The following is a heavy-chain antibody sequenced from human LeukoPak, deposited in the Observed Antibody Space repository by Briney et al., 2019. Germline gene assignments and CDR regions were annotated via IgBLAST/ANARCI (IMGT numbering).Heavy chain of an antibody. CDR1: GGSMSSYY. J-gene: IGHJ5*02. CDR2: IYYSGST. Sequence: SETLSLTCTVSGGSMSSYYWSWIRQPPGKGLEWIGYIYYSGSTNYNPSLKSRVTISVDTSKNQFSLKLSSVTAADTAVYYCARVDWANWFDPWGQGTLVTVSS. V-gene: IGHV4-59*01. D-gene: IGHD3/OR15-3a*01. CDR3: ARVDWANWFDP.